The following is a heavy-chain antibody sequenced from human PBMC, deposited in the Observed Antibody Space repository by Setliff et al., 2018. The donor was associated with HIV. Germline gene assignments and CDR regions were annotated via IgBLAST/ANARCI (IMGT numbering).Heavy chain of an antibody. D-gene: IGHD2-2*01. CDR2: INPNSGDT. CDR3: ARGSTAVNYYYYYIDV. J-gene: IGHJ6*03. Sequence: ASVKVSCKASGYTFTGYYMHWVRQAPGEGLEWMGRINPNSGDTNYAQKFKGRVTMTRDTSISTAYMEVTRLRSDDTAVYYCARGSTAVNYYYYYIDVWGKGTTVTVSS. CDR1: GYTFTGYY. V-gene: IGHV1-2*06.